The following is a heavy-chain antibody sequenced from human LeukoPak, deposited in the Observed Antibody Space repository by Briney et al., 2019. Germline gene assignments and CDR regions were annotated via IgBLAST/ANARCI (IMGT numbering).Heavy chain of an antibody. CDR2: ISWNSGSI. V-gene: IGHV3-9*01. CDR3: ARIITMIVVVPGDY. D-gene: IGHD3-22*01. Sequence: GGSLRLSCAASGFTFDDYAMHWVRQAPGKGLEWVSGISWNSGSIGYADSVKGRFTISRDNAKNSLYLQMNSLRAEDTAVYYCARIITMIVVVPGDYWGQGTLVTVSS. J-gene: IGHJ4*02. CDR1: GFTFDDYA.